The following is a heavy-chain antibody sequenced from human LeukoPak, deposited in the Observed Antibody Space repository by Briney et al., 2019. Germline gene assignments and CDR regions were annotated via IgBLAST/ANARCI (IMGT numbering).Heavy chain of an antibody. CDR3: ARDKMGSSGPFDY. V-gene: IGHV3-30*03. CDR1: GFTISSYG. CDR2: MSYNGSNK. D-gene: IGHD3-22*01. J-gene: IGHJ4*02. Sequence: PGGSLRLSCAASGFTISSYGMHWVRQPPGKGLEWVAVMSYNGSNKYHEASVKGRFTISIDNSKNTLYLKMNSLRAEDTAVYYCARDKMGSSGPFDYWGQGTLVTVSS.